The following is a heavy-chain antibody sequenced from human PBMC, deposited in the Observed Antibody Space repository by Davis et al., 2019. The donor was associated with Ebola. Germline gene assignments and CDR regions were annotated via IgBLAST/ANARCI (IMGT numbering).Heavy chain of an antibody. J-gene: IGHJ6*02. D-gene: IGHD3-10*01. CDR3: ARGRYGSGSYGEGMDV. CDR2: INHSGSI. V-gene: IGHV4-34*01. CDR1: GGSFSGYY. Sequence: SETLSLTCAVYGGSFSGYYWSWIRQPPGKGLEWIGEINHSGSINYNPSLKSRVTISVDTSKNQFSLKLSSVTAADTAVYYCARGRYGSGSYGEGMDVWGQGTTVTVSS.